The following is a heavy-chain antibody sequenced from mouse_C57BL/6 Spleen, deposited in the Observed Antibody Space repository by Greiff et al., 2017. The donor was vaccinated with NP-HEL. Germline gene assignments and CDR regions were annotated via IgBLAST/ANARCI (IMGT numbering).Heavy chain of an antibody. D-gene: IGHD2-5*01. J-gene: IGHJ1*03. V-gene: IGHV14-4*01. CDR2: IDPENGDT. CDR1: GFNIKDDY. CDR3: TTAYYSNYGYFDV. Sequence: EVHLVESGAELVRPGASVKLSCTASGFNIKDDYMHWVKQRPEQGLEWIGWIDPENGDTEYASQFQGKATITADTSSNTAYLQLSSLTSEDTAVYYCTTAYYSNYGYFDVWGTGTTVTVSS.